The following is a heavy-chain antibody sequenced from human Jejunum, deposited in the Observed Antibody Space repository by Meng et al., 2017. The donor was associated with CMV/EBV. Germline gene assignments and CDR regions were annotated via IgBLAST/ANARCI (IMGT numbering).Heavy chain of an antibody. CDR1: RFTFSSYC. J-gene: IGHJ4*02. CDR2: ISGSGGST. V-gene: IGHV3-23*01. D-gene: IGHD5-18*01. CDR3: AKLSGYSYGPPDY. Sequence: SRFTFSSYCINWVRQAPGKGLDWVSAISGSGGSTYYADSVKGRFTISRDNSKNTLYLQMNSLRAEDTAVYYCAKLSGYSYGPPDYWGQGTRVTVSS.